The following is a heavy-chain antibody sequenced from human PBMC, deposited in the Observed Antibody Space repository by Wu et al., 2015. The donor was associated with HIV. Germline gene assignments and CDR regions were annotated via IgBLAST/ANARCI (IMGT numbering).Heavy chain of an antibody. CDR2: FIPSLGIS. J-gene: IGHJ6*01. Sequence: VQLVQSGAEVKRPGSSVKVSCKASGGTFSSYAITWVRQAPGEGLEWMGRFIPSLGISESVQRLQDRITITADEFKSTAHMELSGLTSEDTALYYCAREKLPDVMSEHFYYGVDVWGQGTTVTVSA. CDR1: GGTFSSYA. D-gene: IGHD3-3*02. V-gene: IGHV1-69*13. CDR3: AREKLPDVMSEHFYYGVDV.